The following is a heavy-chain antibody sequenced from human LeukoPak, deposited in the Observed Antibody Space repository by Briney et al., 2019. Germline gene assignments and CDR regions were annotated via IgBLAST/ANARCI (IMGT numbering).Heavy chain of an antibody. CDR1: GYXFTNYW. D-gene: IGHD4-23*01. V-gene: IGHV5-51*01. CDR3: ARVMYGGKEGTFDY. J-gene: IGHJ4*02. Sequence: GESLKISCKGSGYXFTNYWICWVRRMPGKGLEWMGIINPADSDTRKSPAFHGQVTISADKSISTAYLQWSSLKAADSAMYYCARVMYGGKEGTFDYWGQGTLVTVSS. CDR2: INPADSDT.